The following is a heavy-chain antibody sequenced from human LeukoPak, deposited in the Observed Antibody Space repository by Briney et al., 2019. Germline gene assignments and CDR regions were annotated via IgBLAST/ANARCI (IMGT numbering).Heavy chain of an antibody. CDR2: IRGKAYGGTT. J-gene: IGHJ3*02. CDR1: GFTFGVYV. D-gene: IGHD6-13*01. V-gene: IGHV3-49*03. Sequence: GGPLRLSYTASGFTFGVYVMSWFRQAPGRGREGGGFIRGKAYGGTTEYAASVKGRFTISRDDSKSIAYLQMNSLKTEDTAVYYCTRVYGSSWYHFLLQAFDIWGQGTMVTVSS. CDR3: TRVYGSSWYHFLLQAFDI.